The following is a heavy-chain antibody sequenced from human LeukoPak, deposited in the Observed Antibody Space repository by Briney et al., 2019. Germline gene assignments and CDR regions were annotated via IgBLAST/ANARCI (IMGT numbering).Heavy chain of an antibody. D-gene: IGHD5-12*01. CDR1: GGSISSSSYY. Sequence: SETLSLTCTVSGGSISSSSYYWGWIRQPPGKGLEWIGSIYYSGSTYYNPSLKSRVTISVDTSKNQFSLKLSSVTAADTAVYYCARFIVTTRYYYYYGMDVWGQGTTVTVSS. J-gene: IGHJ6*02. CDR3: ARFIVTTRYYYYYGMDV. CDR2: IYYSGST. V-gene: IGHV4-39*07.